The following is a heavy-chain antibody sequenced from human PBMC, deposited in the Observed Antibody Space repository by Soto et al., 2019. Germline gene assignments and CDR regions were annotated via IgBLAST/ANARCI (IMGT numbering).Heavy chain of an antibody. CDR1: GGTFSSYA. J-gene: IGHJ4*02. CDR3: ARVPYHYDSSGYYRTHYFDY. CDR2: IIPIFGTA. D-gene: IGHD3-22*01. V-gene: IGHV1-69*01. Sequence: QVQLVQSGAEVKKPGSSVKVSCKASGGTFSSYAISWVRQAPGQGLEWMGGIIPIFGTANYAQKFQGRVTITADESTSTAYMELSSLRSEDTAVYYCARVPYHYDSSGYYRTHYFDYWGQGTLVTVSS.